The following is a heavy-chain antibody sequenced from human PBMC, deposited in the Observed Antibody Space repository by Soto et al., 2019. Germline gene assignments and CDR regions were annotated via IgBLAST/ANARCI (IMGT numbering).Heavy chain of an antibody. CDR2: IKQDGSEK. D-gene: IGHD6-19*01. J-gene: IGHJ4*02. CDR3: ASEGSSVGYLLDY. CDR1: GFTFSSYW. V-gene: IGHV3-7*03. Sequence: EVQLVESGGGLVQPGGSLRLSCAASGFTFSSYWMSWVRQAPGKGLEWVANIKQDGSEKYYVDSVKGRLTISRDNAKNSLYLQMNSLRAEDTAVYYCASEGSSVGYLLDYWGQGTLVTVSS.